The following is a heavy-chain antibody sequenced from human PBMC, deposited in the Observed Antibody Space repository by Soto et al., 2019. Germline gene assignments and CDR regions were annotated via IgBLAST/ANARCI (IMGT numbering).Heavy chain of an antibody. Sequence: QVQLVQSGAEVKTPGSSVEVSCKASGGIFSSFSITWVRQVPGHGLEWMGGIITMTGTPNYAEKFQGRLTLTADASTRTAYLVLSSLKSEDTAVYYCARGPILPGATSWLDPWGQGTVVIVSS. CDR1: GGIFSSFS. D-gene: IGHD2-2*01. CDR2: IITMTGTP. J-gene: IGHJ5*02. CDR3: ARGPILPGATSWLDP. V-gene: IGHV1-69*01.